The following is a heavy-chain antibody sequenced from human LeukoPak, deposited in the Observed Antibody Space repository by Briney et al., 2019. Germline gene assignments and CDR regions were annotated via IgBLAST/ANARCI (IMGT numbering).Heavy chain of an antibody. Sequence: PSETLSLTCTVSGGSISSGGYYWSWICQHPGKGLEWIGYIYYSGSTYYNPSLKSRVTISVDTSKNQFSLKLSSVTAADTAVYYCARGGGVPVPAAHHDAFDIWGQGTMVTVSS. CDR1: GGSISSGGYY. D-gene: IGHD2-2*01. J-gene: IGHJ3*02. CDR3: ARGGGVPVPAAHHDAFDI. V-gene: IGHV4-31*03. CDR2: IYYSGST.